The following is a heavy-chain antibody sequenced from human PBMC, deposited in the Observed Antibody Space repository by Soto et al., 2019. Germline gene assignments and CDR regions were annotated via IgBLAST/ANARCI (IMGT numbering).Heavy chain of an antibody. V-gene: IGHV1-8*01. J-gene: IGHJ6*02. CDR2: MNPNSGNT. Sequence: QVQLVQSGAEVKKPGASVKVSCKASGYTYNSYDINWVRQATGQGLEWMGWMNPNSGNTGYAQKFRGRVTMTRNTSISTAYMELSSLRSEDTAVYYCARERTGTTSMDVWGQGTTFTVSS. CDR1: GYTYNSYD. D-gene: IGHD1-1*01. CDR3: ARERTGTTSMDV.